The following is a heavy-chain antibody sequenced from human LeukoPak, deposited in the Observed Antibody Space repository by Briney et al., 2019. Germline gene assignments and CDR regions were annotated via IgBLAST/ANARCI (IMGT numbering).Heavy chain of an antibody. Sequence: GGSLRLSCAASGFTFSSYGMHWVRQAPGKGLEWVAVISYDGSNKYYADSVKGRFTISRDNSKNTLYLQMNSLRAEDTAVYYCARAPGDYTGLPRTFRYYGLDVWGQGTTVIVSS. CDR1: GFTFSSYG. V-gene: IGHV3-30*03. D-gene: IGHD4-17*01. J-gene: IGHJ6*02. CDR3: ARAPGDYTGLPRTFRYYGLDV. CDR2: ISYDGSNK.